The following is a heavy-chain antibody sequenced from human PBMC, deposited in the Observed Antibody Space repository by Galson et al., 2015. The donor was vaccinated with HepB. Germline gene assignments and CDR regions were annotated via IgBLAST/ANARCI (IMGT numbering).Heavy chain of an antibody. CDR2: ISASTIYT. V-gene: IGHV3-11*06. J-gene: IGHJ4*02. D-gene: IGHD4-17*01. Sequence: SLRLSCAASGFTFSDYYMSWIRQAPGKRLEWLSYISASTIYTNYADSVKGRFTASRDNAKNSLNLQMNSLRAEDTAVYYCARVADADYGDHTHFDSWGQGTLVTVSS. CDR1: GFTFSDYY. CDR3: ARVADADYGDHTHFDS.